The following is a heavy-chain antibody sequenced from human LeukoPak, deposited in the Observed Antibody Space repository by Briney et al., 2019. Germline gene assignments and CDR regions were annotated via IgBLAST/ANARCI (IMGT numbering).Heavy chain of an antibody. V-gene: IGHV4-59*01. CDR1: GGSISSYY. CDR3: ARDPRSGYDFWSGELGGMDV. J-gene: IGHJ6*02. Sequence: SETLSLTCTVSGGSISSYYWSWIRQPPGKGLEWIGYIYYSGSTNYNPPLKSRVTISVDTSKNQFSLKLSSVTAADTAVYYCARDPRSGYDFWSGELGGMDVWGQGTTVTVSS. D-gene: IGHD3-3*01. CDR2: IYYSGST.